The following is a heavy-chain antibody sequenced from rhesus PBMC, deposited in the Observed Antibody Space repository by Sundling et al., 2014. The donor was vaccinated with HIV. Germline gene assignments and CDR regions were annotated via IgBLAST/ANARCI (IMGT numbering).Heavy chain of an antibody. V-gene: IGHV4-160*01. Sequence: QVQLQGSGPGLVKPSETLSLTCVVSGASVRSNYWNWIRQSPGKGLEWIGRVSGSSGNTDYNPSLKSRLTISRDTSKNHFFLNLSSVTAADTAIYYCARDRERFFSVWTGSVWGLDSWGQGSSSPSPQ. D-gene: IGHD3-3*01. CDR2: VSGSSGNT. CDR1: GASVRSNY. CDR3: ARDRERFFSVWTGSVWGLDS. J-gene: IGHJ6*01.